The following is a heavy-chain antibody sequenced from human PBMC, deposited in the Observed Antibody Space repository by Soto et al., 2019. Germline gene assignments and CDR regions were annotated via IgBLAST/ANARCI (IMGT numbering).Heavy chain of an antibody. Sequence: GGSLRLSCAASGFTFSSYAMHWVRQAPGKGLEWVAVISYDGSNKYYADSVKGRFTISRDNSKNTLYLQMNSLRAEDTAVYYCARGVTLEPQPIDYWGQGTLVTVSS. J-gene: IGHJ4*02. D-gene: IGHD3-10*01. CDR3: ARGVTLEPQPIDY. CDR1: GFTFSSYA. CDR2: ISYDGSNK. V-gene: IGHV3-30-3*01.